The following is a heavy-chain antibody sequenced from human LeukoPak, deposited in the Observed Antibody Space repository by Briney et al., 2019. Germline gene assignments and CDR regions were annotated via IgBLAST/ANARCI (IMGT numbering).Heavy chain of an antibody. V-gene: IGHV3-7*01. CDR1: GFTFSTYW. D-gene: IGHD3-22*01. CDR2: INQDGTEK. J-gene: IGHJ4*02. Sequence: GGSLRLSCAASGFTFSTYWMSWVRQAPGKGLEWVANINQDGTEKYSVDSVKGRFTISRDNAKTSVYLQMNSLRADDTAVYYCARDRALYDSRRGYYYTEDDYWGQGTLVIVSS. CDR3: ARDRALYDSRRGYYYTEDDY.